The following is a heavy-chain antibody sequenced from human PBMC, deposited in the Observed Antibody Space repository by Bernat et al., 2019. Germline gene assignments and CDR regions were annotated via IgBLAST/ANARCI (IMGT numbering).Heavy chain of an antibody. CDR3: ARGTSTSAPYMDV. CDR2: IGGSGAST. Sequence: EVQLLESGGGLVQPGGSLRLSCEASGFTFNNYAMTWVRQAPGKGLDWVSGIGGSGASTSYADSVKGRFTISRDNSKNSLYLQMNSLRAEDTAVYYCARGTSTSAPYMDVWGKGTTVTVSS. CDR1: GFTFNNYA. V-gene: IGHV3-23*01. J-gene: IGHJ6*03.